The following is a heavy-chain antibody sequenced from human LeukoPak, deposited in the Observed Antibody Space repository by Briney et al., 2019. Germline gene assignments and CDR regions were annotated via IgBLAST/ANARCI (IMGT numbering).Heavy chain of an antibody. CDR1: GFTFSSYE. CDR3: AKDEGIAVAGTNY. V-gene: IGHV3-48*03. CDR2: ISSSGSTI. D-gene: IGHD6-19*01. J-gene: IGHJ4*02. Sequence: PGGSLRLSCAASGFTFSSYEMNWVRQAPGKGLEWVSYISSSGSTIYYADSVKGRFTISRDNAKNSLYLQMNSLRAEDTAVYYCAKDEGIAVAGTNYWGQGTLVTVSS.